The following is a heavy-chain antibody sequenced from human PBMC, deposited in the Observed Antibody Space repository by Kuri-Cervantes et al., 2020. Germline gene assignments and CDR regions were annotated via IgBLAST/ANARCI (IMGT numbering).Heavy chain of an antibody. D-gene: IGHD3-16*01. V-gene: IGHV4-39*07. CDR3: ARGRLALRQGPPDY. CDR2: IYYSGST. Sequence: ESLKISCTVSGGSVSSGSYYWSWIRQPPGKGLEWIGSIYYSGSTYYNPSLKSRVTISVDTSKNQFSLKLSSVTAADTAVYYCARGRLALRQGPPDYWGQGTLVTVSS. CDR1: GGSVSSGSYY. J-gene: IGHJ4*02.